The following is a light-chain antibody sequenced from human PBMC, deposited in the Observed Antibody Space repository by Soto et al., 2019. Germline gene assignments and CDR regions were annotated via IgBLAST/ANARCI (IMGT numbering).Light chain of an antibody. CDR1: SSDVGGYNY. Sequence: QSVLTQPASVSGSPGQSITISCTGTSSDVGGYNYVSWYQQHPGKAPKLMIYEVSNRPSGVSNRSSGSKSGNTASLTISGLQAEDEADYYCSSYTSSTFYVFGTGTKVP. CDR2: EVS. V-gene: IGLV2-14*01. CDR3: SSYTSSTFYV. J-gene: IGLJ1*01.